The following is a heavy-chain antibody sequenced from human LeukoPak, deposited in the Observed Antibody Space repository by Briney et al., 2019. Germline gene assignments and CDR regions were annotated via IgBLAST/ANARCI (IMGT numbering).Heavy chain of an antibody. J-gene: IGHJ3*02. Sequence: SETLSLTCAVYGGSFSGYYWSWIRQPPGKGLEWIGEINHSGSTNYNPSLKSRVTISVDTSKNQFSLKLSSVTAADTAVYYCARLYYYDSSGYYRAFDTWGQGTMVTVSS. CDR2: INHSGST. D-gene: IGHD3-22*01. V-gene: IGHV4-34*01. CDR3: ARLYYYDSSGYYRAFDT. CDR1: GGSFSGYY.